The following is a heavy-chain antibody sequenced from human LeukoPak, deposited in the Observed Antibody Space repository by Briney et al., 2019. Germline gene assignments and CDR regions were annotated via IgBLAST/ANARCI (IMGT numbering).Heavy chain of an antibody. D-gene: IGHD3-3*01. CDR2: IYTSGST. J-gene: IGHJ4*02. V-gene: IGHV4-61*02. Sequence: PSETLSLTCTVSGGSISSGSYYWSWIRQPAGKGLEWIGRIYTSGSTNYNPSLKSRVTISVDTSKNRFSLKLSSVTAADTAVYYCARVKTSPKVYDFWSGPNFDYWGQGTLVTVSS. CDR3: ARVKTSPKVYDFWSGPNFDY. CDR1: GGSISSGSYY.